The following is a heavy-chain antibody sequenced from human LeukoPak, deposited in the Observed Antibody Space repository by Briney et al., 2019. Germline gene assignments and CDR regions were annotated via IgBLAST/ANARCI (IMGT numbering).Heavy chain of an antibody. CDR3: ARGGGRYYH. J-gene: IGHJ4*02. CDR2: TYYKSKWYY. CDR1: GDSVSSNSAA. Sequence: SQTLSLTCAISGDSVSSNSAACNWIRQSPSRGLEWLGRTYYKSKWYYDYAVSVKSRITINPDTTKNKFSLQLKSVTPEDTAVYYCARGGGRYYHGGQGTLVTVPA. D-gene: IGHD1-26*01. V-gene: IGHV6-1*01.